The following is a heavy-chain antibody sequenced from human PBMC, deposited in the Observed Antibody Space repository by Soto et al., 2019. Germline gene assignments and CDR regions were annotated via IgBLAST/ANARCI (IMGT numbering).Heavy chain of an antibody. CDR3: ARVQYDFWSGSELVTGYFDY. CDR1: GFTFSDYY. J-gene: IGHJ4*02. CDR2: ISSSSSYT. D-gene: IGHD3-3*01. V-gene: IGHV3-11*06. Sequence: GGSLRLSCAASGFTFSDYYMSWIRQAPGKGLEWVSYISSSSSYTNYADSVKGRFTISRDNAKNSLYLQMNSLRAEDTAVYYCARVQYDFWSGSELVTGYFDYWGQGTLVTVSS.